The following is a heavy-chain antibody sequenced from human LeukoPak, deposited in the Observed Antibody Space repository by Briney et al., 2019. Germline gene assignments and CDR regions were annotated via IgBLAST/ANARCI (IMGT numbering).Heavy chain of an antibody. J-gene: IGHJ4*02. CDR2: ISSNGGST. CDR3: ARSDPYSSGYAIDY. V-gene: IGHV3-64*01. CDR1: GFTFSSYA. D-gene: IGHD3-22*01. Sequence: GGSLRLSXAASGFTFSSYAMHWVRQAPGKGLEYVSAISSNGGSTYYANSVKGRFTISRDNSKNTLYLQMGSLRAEDMAVYYCARSDPYSSGYAIDYWGQGTLVTVSS.